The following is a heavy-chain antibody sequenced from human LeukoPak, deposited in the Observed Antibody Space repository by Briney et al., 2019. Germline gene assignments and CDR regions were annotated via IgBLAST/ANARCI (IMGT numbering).Heavy chain of an antibody. Sequence: PSETLSLTCTVSGGSMSSYYWSWNRLPPGKGPEWIAFTYHSGDTNYNPSLKSRVTISVDTSKNQFSLKMTSVTAADTAVYYCSRSGTYAGGWYNYFVHWGQGSLVTVSS. CDR3: SRSGTYAGGWYNYFVH. CDR2: TYHSGDT. D-gene: IGHD6-19*01. CDR1: GGSMSSYY. J-gene: IGHJ4*02. V-gene: IGHV4-59*01.